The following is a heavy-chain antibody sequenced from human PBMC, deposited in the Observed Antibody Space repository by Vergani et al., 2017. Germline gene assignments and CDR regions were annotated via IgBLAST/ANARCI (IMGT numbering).Heavy chain of an antibody. V-gene: IGHV4-39*02. D-gene: IGHD1-1*01. CDR1: GGSISSSSYY. J-gene: IGHJ4*02. Sequence: QLQLQESGPGLVKPSETLSLTCTVSGGSISSSSYYWGWIRQPPGKGLEWIGSIYYSGSTYYNPSLKSRVTISVDTSKNQFSLKLSSVTAADTAVYYCAREGRTQLERLKGFDYWGQGTLVTVSS. CDR3: AREGRTQLERLKGFDY. CDR2: IYYSGST.